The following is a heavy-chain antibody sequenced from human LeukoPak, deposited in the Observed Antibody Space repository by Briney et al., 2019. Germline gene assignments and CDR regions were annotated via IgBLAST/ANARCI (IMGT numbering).Heavy chain of an antibody. CDR3: ARSLRSWFDP. D-gene: IGHD3-3*01. Sequence: SETLSLTCTVSGGSISSYYWSWIRQPPGKGLEWIGYIYYSGSTNYNPSLKSRVTISVDTSKNQFSLKLSSVTAADTAVYYCARSLRSWFDPWGQGTLVTVSS. CDR1: GGSISSYY. CDR2: IYYSGST. V-gene: IGHV4-59*08. J-gene: IGHJ5*02.